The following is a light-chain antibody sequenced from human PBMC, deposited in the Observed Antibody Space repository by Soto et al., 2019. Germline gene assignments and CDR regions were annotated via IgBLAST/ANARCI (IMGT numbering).Light chain of an antibody. CDR2: TAS. V-gene: IGKV1-5*03. J-gene: IGKJ4*01. CDR1: QSISSW. Sequence: DVQMTQSPSTLSASVGDRVTITCRASQSISSWLAWYQQKPGKAPKLLIYTASSLESGVPSRFSGSGSGTEFTLTISNLQPDDFATYYCQQYNSYPLTFGGGTKVEIK. CDR3: QQYNSYPLT.